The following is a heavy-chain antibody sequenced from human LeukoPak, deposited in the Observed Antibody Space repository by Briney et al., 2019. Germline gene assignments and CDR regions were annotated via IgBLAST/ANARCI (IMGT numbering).Heavy chain of an antibody. J-gene: IGHJ4*02. CDR3: ASRYSGSYHFDY. V-gene: IGHV5-51*01. CDR2: IYPGDSDT. Sequence: GESLKISCNGAGDSFTSYWSGWWRQMPGKGREWMGIIYPGDSDTRYSPSFQGQVTISADKSISTAYLQWSSLKASDTAMYYCASRYSGSYHFDYWGQGTLVTVSS. CDR1: GDSFTSYW. D-gene: IGHD1-26*01.